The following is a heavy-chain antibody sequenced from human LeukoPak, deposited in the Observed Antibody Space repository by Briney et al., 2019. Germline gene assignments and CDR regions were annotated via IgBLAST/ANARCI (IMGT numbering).Heavy chain of an antibody. CDR3: ARDPSGSYSEDAFDI. D-gene: IGHD1-26*01. V-gene: IGHV1-2*02. CDR2: INPNSGGT. Sequence: ASVKVSCKASGYTFTGYYMHWVRQAPGQGLEWMGWINPNSGGTNYAQTFQGRVTMTRDTSISTAYMELSRLRSDDTAVYYCARDPSGSYSEDAFDIWGQGTMVTVSS. J-gene: IGHJ3*02. CDR1: GYTFTGYY.